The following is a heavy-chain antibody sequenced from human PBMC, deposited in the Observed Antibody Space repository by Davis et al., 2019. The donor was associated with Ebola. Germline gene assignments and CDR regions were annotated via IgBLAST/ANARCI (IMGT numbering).Heavy chain of an antibody. Sequence: GESLKISCAASGFTFSSNSMNWVRQAPGKGLEWVSFISSSSNYIYYADSVKGRFTVSRDNAKNSLYLQMNSLRAEVTAVYYCVRDPALVVTGGGWFFGLWGRGTLVTVSS. D-gene: IGHD2-21*02. J-gene: IGHJ2*01. CDR2: ISSSSNYI. CDR1: GFTFSSNS. V-gene: IGHV3-21*01. CDR3: VRDPALVVTGGGWFFGL.